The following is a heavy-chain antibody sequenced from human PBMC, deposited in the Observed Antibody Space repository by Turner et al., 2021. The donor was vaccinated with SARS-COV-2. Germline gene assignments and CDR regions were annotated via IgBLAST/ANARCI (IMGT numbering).Heavy chain of an antibody. CDR2: MSSRRSYI. D-gene: IGHD2-2*01. CDR1: GFTFCSYS. V-gene: IGHV3-21*01. J-gene: IGHJ6*02. Sequence: VQLVESGGGLVKPGLSLRLSCAASGFTFCSYSMNWVRQAPGKGLEWVSSMSSRRSYINYADSVKGRLTISRDNAKNTLYLKMNSLRAEDTAVYYCARDHRPVVVPAAKRAGAYYYGMDVWGQGTTVTVSS. CDR3: ARDHRPVVVPAAKRAGAYYYGMDV.